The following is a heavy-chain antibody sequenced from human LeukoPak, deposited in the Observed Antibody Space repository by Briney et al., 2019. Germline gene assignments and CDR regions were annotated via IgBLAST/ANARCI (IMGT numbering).Heavy chain of an antibody. V-gene: IGHV4-31*03. D-gene: IGHD3-3*01. J-gene: IGHJ4*01. CDR2: MSQSGST. Sequence: SETLSLTCTVSGGSISSGGYYWTWIRQPPGKSLEWIGYMSQSGSTYYNPSLKSRVTISVDTSKSQFSLKLTSVTAADTAVYYCARDWSGSYYFDYWGQGTLVTVSS. CDR1: GGSISSGGYY. CDR3: ARDWSGSYYFDY.